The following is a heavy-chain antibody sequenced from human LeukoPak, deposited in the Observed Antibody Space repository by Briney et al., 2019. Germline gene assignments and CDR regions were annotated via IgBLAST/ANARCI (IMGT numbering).Heavy chain of an antibody. V-gene: IGHV4-4*02. Sequence: SETLSLTCDVSGDSISGSNWWNWVRQPPGKGLEWIGGIYHSGSTNYNPSLKSRVTMSVDKSKNQFSLKLSSVTAADTAVFYCVRRRYNYGFDSWGQGSLVTVPS. D-gene: IGHD5-18*01. CDR3: VRRRYNYGFDS. CDR2: IYHSGST. CDR1: GDSISGSNW. J-gene: IGHJ4*02.